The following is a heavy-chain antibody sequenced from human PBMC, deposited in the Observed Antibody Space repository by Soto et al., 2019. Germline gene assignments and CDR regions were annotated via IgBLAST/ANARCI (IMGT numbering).Heavy chain of an antibody. CDR1: GFTFSSYS. J-gene: IGHJ4*02. D-gene: IGHD6-6*01. CDR2: IIGSGDST. V-gene: IGHV3-23*01. CDR3: AKYIGTSLYCFDY. Sequence: GGSLRLSCAASGFTFSSYSMSWVRQAPGKGLEWVSGIIGSGDSTYYADSVKGRFTISRDNSKNMLSLLMNNLRAEDTAIYYCAKYIGTSLYCFDYWGQGTLVTVSS.